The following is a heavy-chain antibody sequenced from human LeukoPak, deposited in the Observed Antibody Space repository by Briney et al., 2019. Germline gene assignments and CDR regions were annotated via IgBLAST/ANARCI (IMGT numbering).Heavy chain of an antibody. J-gene: IGHJ4*02. CDR3: AKAGAVVVVAAKYFDY. V-gene: IGHV3-20*04. Sequence: PGGSLRLSCAASGFTFDDYGMNWVRQAPGKGLEWVSGINWSGTTSASADSVRGRFTISRDNAKNSLYLQMNSLRAEDTAVYYCAKAGAVVVVAAKYFDYWGQGTLVTVSS. CDR2: INWSGTTS. CDR1: GFTFDDYG. D-gene: IGHD2-15*01.